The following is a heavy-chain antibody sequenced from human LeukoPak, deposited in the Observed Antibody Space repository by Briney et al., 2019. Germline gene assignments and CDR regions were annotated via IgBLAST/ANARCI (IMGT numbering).Heavy chain of an antibody. CDR2: ISSSSSYI. D-gene: IGHD3-16*01. J-gene: IGHJ3*02. CDR3: ARDKRGLLTFDI. CDR1: GFTFSSYS. Sequence: GGSLRLSCAASGFTFSSYSMNWVRQAPGKGLEWVSSISSSSSYIYYADSVKGRFTISRDNAKNSLYLQMNSLRAEDTAVYYCARDKRGLLTFDIWGQGTMVTVSS. V-gene: IGHV3-21*01.